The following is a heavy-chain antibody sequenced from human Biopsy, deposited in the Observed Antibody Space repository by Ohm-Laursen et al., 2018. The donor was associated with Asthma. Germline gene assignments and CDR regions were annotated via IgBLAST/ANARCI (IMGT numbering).Heavy chain of an antibody. CDR2: ISSSGNTSTI. J-gene: IGHJ3*01. Sequence: LSLTCAASGFMFRSFGMHWVRQAPGKGLEWVSYISSSGNTSTIYYADSVKGRFTISRDNAKNSVYLQMNSLRAEDTAVYYCARKVAFDVWGQGTLVIVSS. CDR1: GFMFRSFG. V-gene: IGHV3-48*03. CDR3: ARKVAFDV.